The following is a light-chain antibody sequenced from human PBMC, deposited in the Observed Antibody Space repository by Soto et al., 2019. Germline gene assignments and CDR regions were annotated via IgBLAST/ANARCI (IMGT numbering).Light chain of an antibody. CDR2: DAS. V-gene: IGKV1-33*01. CDR1: QNINNY. J-gene: IGKJ5*01. Sequence: TQSPCALSASVGERVSITCQASQNINNYLNWYQQKPGRAPKLLIYDASNLEAGVPSRFRGSGSGTDFTLTIGRVQPEDISSYYCQQYENLPTFGQGTRLEIK. CDR3: QQYENLPT.